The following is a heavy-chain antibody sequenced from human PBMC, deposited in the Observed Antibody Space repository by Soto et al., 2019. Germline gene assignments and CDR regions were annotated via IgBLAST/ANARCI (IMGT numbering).Heavy chain of an antibody. CDR3: ARGGIGIVVVVAATQRWFDP. D-gene: IGHD2-15*01. V-gene: IGHV4-34*01. Sequence: SETLSLTCAVYGGSFSGYYWSWIRQPPGKGLEWIGEINHSGSTNYNPSLKSRVTISVDTSKNQFSLKLSSVTAADTAVYYCARGGIGIVVVVAATQRWFDPWGQGTLVTVSS. CDR1: GGSFSGYY. CDR2: INHSGST. J-gene: IGHJ5*02.